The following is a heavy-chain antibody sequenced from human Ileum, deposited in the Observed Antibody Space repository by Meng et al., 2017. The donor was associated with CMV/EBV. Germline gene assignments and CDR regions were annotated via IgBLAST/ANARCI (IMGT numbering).Heavy chain of an antibody. J-gene: IGHJ4*02. CDR3: ANIGYSECF. Sequence: SETLSLTCAVYGESSSGFYWSWIRQPPGKGLDWIGEINHGGTTNYNPSLKSRVTLSVDTSKNQFSLKLTSVTAADTAIYYCANIGYSECFWGQGTLVTVSS. D-gene: IGHD5-12*01. CDR2: INHGGTT. V-gene: IGHV4-34*01. CDR1: GESSSGFY.